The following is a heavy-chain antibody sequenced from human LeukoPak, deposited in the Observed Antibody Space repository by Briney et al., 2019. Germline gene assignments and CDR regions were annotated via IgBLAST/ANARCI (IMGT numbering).Heavy chain of an antibody. J-gene: IGHJ4*02. CDR3: ARLRIVVVPGKGYFDN. CDR2: VYYTEST. CDR1: GASMRDSYYY. V-gene: IGHV4-39*01. D-gene: IGHD2-2*01. Sequence: SETLSLTCTVSGASMRDSYYYWSWLRQAPGKGLDWIGIVYYTESTYYNPTLKSRATVSIDTSRSQFSLKLTSMTAADTAVYYCARLRIVVVPGKGYFDNWGQGTLVTASS.